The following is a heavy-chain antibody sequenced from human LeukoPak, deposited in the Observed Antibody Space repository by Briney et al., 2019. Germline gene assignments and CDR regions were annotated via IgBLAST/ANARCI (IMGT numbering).Heavy chain of an antibody. V-gene: IGHV4-38-2*02. Sequence: PSETLSLTCTVSGYSISSGYYWGWIRQPPGKGLEWIGSIYHSGSTYYNPSLKSRVTISVDTSKNQFSLKLSSVTAADTAVYYCARVSRYYDSSGYYPPDYWGQGTLVTVSS. CDR2: IYHSGST. CDR3: ARVSRYYDSSGYYPPDY. D-gene: IGHD3-22*01. J-gene: IGHJ4*02. CDR1: GYSISSGYY.